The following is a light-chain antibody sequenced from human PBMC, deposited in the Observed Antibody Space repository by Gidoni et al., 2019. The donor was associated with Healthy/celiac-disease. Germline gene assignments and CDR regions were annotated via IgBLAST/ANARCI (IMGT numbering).Light chain of an antibody. Sequence: QSALTQPASVSGSPGQSIPISCTGTSSDVGGYNYVSWYQQHPGKAPKLMIYDVSNRPSGGSNRFSGSKSGNTASLTISGLQAEDEADYYCSSYTSSSPVVFGGGTKLTVL. V-gene: IGLV2-14*01. CDR3: SSYTSSSPVV. CDR2: DVS. J-gene: IGLJ2*01. CDR1: SSDVGGYNY.